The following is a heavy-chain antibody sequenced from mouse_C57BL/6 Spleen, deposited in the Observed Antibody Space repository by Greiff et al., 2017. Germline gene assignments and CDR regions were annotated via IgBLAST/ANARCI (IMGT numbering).Heavy chain of an antibody. CDR3: ARAGYYGSSYDYAMDY. J-gene: IGHJ4*01. Sequence: QVQLQQSGAELVRPGASVKLSCKASGYTFTDYYINWVKQRPGQGLEWIARIYPGSGNTYYNEKFKGKATLTAEKSSSTAYMQLSSLTSEVSAVYFCARAGYYGSSYDYAMDYWGQGTSVTVSS. CDR1: GYTFTDYY. CDR2: IYPGSGNT. D-gene: IGHD1-1*01. V-gene: IGHV1-76*01.